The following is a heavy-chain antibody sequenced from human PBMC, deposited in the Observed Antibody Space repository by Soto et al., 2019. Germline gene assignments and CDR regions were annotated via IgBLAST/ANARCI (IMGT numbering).Heavy chain of an antibody. V-gene: IGHV3-30-3*01. D-gene: IGHD2-2*01. CDR2: ISYNGSNT. J-gene: IGHJ4*02. CDR3: ARGTSSMTRFVY. CDR1: GFTFSSYA. Sequence: GGSLRLSCAASGFTFSSYAMHWVRQAPGKGVEWVAVISYNGSNTYYADSVKGRFTISRDNSKNTLYLQMNSLRAEDTGVYYCARGTSSMTRFVYWGQGTLVKVSS.